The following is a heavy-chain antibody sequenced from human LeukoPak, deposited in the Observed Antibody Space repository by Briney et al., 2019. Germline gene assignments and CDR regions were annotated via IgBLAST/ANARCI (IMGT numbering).Heavy chain of an antibody. Sequence: SVKVSCKASGGTFSSYAISWVRQAPGQGLEWMGGIIPIFGTANYAQKFQGRVTITADESTSTAYMELSSLRSEDTAVYYCARTGLGELPLDWFDPWGQGTLVTVSS. D-gene: IGHD3-16*02. V-gene: IGHV1-69*01. CDR2: IIPIFGTA. CDR3: ARTGLGELPLDWFDP. J-gene: IGHJ5*02. CDR1: GGTFSSYA.